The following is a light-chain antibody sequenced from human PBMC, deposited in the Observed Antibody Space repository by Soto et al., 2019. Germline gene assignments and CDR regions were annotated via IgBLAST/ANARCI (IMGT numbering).Light chain of an antibody. CDR3: SSYTSSSTRV. V-gene: IGLV2-14*01. Sequence: QSVLPQPASVSGSPGQSITISCTGTSSDVGGYNYVSWYQQHPGKAPKLLIYEVSDRPSGVSSRFSGSKSGNTASLTISGLLAEDEADYYCSSYTSSSTRVFGTGTKVTVL. CDR1: SSDVGGYNY. CDR2: EVS. J-gene: IGLJ1*01.